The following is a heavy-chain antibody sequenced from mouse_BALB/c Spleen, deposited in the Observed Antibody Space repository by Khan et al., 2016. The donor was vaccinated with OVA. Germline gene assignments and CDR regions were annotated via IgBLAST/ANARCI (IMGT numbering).Heavy chain of an antibody. Sequence: QIQLVQSGPELKKPGETVKISCKASSYTFTDFSIHWVKQAPGKGLKWMGWINTETGESTYADDFKGRFAFSLETSASTANLQINNLQNDDTATYFCARAGRATFAYWGQGTLVTVSA. CDR2: INTETGES. D-gene: IGHD3-1*01. V-gene: IGHV9-2-1*01. J-gene: IGHJ3*01. CDR3: ARAGRATFAY. CDR1: SYTFTDFS.